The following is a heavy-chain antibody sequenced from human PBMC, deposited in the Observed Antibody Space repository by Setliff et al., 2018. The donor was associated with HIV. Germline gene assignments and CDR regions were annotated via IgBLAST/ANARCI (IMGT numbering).Heavy chain of an antibody. CDR2: INYNNGDT. Sequence: ASVKVSCKTSGYIFSGYYLHWLRRAPGQGLEWMGWINYNNGDTQYADEFQGRVTMTRDTSASTVYMDLSRLTSDDTAVYYCALANIVSTARWNHWGRGTLVTVSS. D-gene: IGHD3-16*02. V-gene: IGHV1-2*02. CDR3: ALANIVSTARWNH. J-gene: IGHJ5*02. CDR1: GYIFSGYY.